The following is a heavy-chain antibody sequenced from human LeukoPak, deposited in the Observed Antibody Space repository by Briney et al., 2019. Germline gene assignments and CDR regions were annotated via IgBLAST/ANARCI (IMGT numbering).Heavy chain of an antibody. CDR3: ARHFLGELPDMDV. Sequence: GESLKISCKGSGYSFTSYWISWVRQMPGKGLEWMGRIDPSDSYTKYSPSFQGHVTTSGDESISTAYLQWSSLKASDTAMYYCARHFLGELPDMDVWGQGTTVTVSS. V-gene: IGHV5-10-1*01. CDR2: IDPSDSYT. J-gene: IGHJ6*02. D-gene: IGHD1-26*01. CDR1: GYSFTSYW.